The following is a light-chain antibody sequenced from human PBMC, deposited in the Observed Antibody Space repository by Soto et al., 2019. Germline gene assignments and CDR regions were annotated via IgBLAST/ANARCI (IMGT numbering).Light chain of an antibody. Sequence: QSALTQPASVSGSPGQSITISCTGTRSDVGGYNYVSWYQQHPGKAPKLMIYDVINRPSGVSNRFSGSKSGNTASLTISGLQAEDEADYYFSSYTSSSTLVVFGGGTKLTVL. J-gene: IGLJ2*01. CDR1: RSDVGGYNY. CDR3: SSYTSSSTLVV. V-gene: IGLV2-14*01. CDR2: DVI.